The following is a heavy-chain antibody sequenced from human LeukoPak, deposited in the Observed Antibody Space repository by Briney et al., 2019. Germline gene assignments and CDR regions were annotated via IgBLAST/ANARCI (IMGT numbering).Heavy chain of an antibody. CDR1: GGSISSYY. CDR2: IYTSGIT. V-gene: IGHV4-4*07. Sequence: PSETLSLTCTVSGGSISSYYWTWIRQPAGKGLEWIGRIYTSGITNYNSSLKSRITMSVDTSKNQFSLKLNSVTAADTAVYYCVREVVEAQGRYFDLWGRGTLVTVSS. J-gene: IGHJ2*01. CDR3: VREVVEAQGRYFDL. D-gene: IGHD2-2*01.